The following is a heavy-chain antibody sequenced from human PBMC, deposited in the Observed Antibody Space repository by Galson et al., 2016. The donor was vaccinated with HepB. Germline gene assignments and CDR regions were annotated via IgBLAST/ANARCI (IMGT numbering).Heavy chain of an antibody. CDR3: ARDAPIGDQFYYYYGMDV. CDR1: GFTFSTFS. D-gene: IGHD3-16*01. CDR2: ITSNGDTV. V-gene: IGHV3-48*02. Sequence: SLRLSCAASGFTFSTFSMSWVRQAPGKGLEWIAYITSNGDTVYYADSVKGRFTISRDNAKNSLYLQMNSLRDEDTAVYYCARDAPIGDQFYYYYGMDVWGQGTTVTVSS. J-gene: IGHJ6*02.